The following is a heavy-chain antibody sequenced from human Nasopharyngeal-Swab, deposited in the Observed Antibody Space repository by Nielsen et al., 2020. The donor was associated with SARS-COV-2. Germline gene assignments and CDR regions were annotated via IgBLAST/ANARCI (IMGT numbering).Heavy chain of an antibody. D-gene: IGHD3-10*01. V-gene: IGHV3-20*04. CDR2: INWNGGST. J-gene: IGHJ4*02. Sequence: GESLKISCAASGFTFDDYGMSWVRQAPGKGLEWVSGINWNGGSTGYADSVKGRFTISRDNAKNSLYLQMNSLRAEDTAVYYCASGKGYYYGSGTFDYWGQGTLVTVSS. CDR1: GFTFDDYG. CDR3: ASGKGYYYGSGTFDY.